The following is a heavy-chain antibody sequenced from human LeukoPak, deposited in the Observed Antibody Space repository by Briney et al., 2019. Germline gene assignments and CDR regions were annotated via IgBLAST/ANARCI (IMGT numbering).Heavy chain of an antibody. V-gene: IGHV1-69*02. D-gene: IGHD3-22*01. CDR2: IIPILGIA. J-gene: IGHJ3*02. CDR3: ASRHYYDSSGYYARRNDAFDI. CDR1: GGTFSSYT. Sequence: GASVKVSCKASGGTFSSYTISWVRQAPGQGLEWMGRIIPILGIANYAQKFQGRVTITADKSTSTAYMELSSLRSEDTAVYYCASRHYYDSSGYYARRNDAFDIWGQGTMVTVSS.